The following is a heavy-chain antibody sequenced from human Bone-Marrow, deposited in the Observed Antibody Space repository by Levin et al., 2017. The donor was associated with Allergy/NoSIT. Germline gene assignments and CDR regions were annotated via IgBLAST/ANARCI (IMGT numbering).Heavy chain of an antibody. CDR3: ATDERDAYDSWTGSYGMDV. CDR1: GDIFRRYS. D-gene: IGHD3-3*01. Sequence: AASVKDSCKASGDIFRRYSISWVRQAPGQGLEWVGGIIPVLGTANYAQSFQGRVTITADTSTSTIYMEVTSLRSEDTAVYYCATDERDAYDSWTGSYGMDVWGQGTKVTVSS. J-gene: IGHJ6*02. V-gene: IGHV1-69*06. CDR2: IIPVLGTA.